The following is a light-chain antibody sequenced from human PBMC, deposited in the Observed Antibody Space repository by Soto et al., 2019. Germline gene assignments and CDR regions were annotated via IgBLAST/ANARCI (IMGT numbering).Light chain of an antibody. CDR2: GAS. Sequence: EIVMTQSPATLSVSPGERATHSCRASQSLSSNLAWYQKKPGQAPRILXYGASTRATGIPARFSGSGSGTEFTLTISSLQYEDVAVYYCQQYNNWPPWTFGQGTKVDI. CDR1: QSLSSN. CDR3: QQYNNWPPWT. J-gene: IGKJ1*01. V-gene: IGKV3-15*01.